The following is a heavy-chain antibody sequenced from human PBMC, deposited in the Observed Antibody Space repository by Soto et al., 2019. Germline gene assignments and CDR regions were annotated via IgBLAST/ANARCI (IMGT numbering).Heavy chain of an antibody. CDR3: ARDPSEGRVGNWFES. CDR1: GFTFSRYG. J-gene: IGHJ5*01. D-gene: IGHD2-2*01. V-gene: IGHV3-21*06. Sequence: EVQLVGSGGGLVKPGGSLRLSCAASGFTFSRYGMNWLRQAPGKGLEWVASISSSTSYVYYADSVKGRFSTSRDNAKNILYLEMYALRTEDTAVYYCARDPSEGRVGNWFESWGQGTLVTVSS. CDR2: ISSSTSYV.